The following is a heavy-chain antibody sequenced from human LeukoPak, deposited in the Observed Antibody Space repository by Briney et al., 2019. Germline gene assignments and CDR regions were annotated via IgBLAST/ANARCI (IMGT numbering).Heavy chain of an antibody. CDR1: GGSISGSYL. CDR2: IYHSGNT. D-gene: IGHD3-9*01. V-gene: IGHV4-30-2*01. Sequence: PSQTLSLTCSVSGGSISGSYLWSWIRQPPGKGLEWTGHIYHSGNTYYNPSLKSRVAISVDRSKNQFSLKLSSVTAADTAVYYCARGAYFDPVGDAFDIWGQGTMVTVSS. J-gene: IGHJ3*02. CDR3: ARGAYFDPVGDAFDI.